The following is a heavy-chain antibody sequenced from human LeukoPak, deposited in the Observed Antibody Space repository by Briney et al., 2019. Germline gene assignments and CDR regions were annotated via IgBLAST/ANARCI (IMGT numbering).Heavy chain of an antibody. CDR2: ISSSSSYI. J-gene: IGHJ4*02. CDR3: ARDEFDIAYDY. D-gene: IGHD2-15*01. CDR1: GFTFSSYS. Sequence: GALRLSCAASGFTFSSYSMNWVRQAPGKGLEWVSSISSSSSYIYYADSVKGRFTISRDNAKNSLYLQMNSLRAEDTAVYYCARDEFDIAYDYWGQGTLVTVSS. V-gene: IGHV3-21*01.